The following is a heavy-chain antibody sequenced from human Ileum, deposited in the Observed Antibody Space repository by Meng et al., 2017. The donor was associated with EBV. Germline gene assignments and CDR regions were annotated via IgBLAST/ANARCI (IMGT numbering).Heavy chain of an antibody. D-gene: IGHD2-8*01. CDR1: GFSFSSYS. V-gene: IGHV3-74*01. CDR3: VRDSPHANFDY. CDR2: IDNDGTTT. Sequence: VTLVESGGGLVQPGGSLRLSCAASGFSFSSYSMHWVRQAPGKGLVWVSHIDNDGTTTNYADSVKGRFTVSRDNAKSTLDLQMNSLRVDDTGVYFCVRDSPHANFDYWGQGALVTVSS. J-gene: IGHJ4*02.